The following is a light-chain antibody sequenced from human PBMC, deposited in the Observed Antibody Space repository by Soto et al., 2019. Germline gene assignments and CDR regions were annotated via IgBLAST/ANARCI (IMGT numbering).Light chain of an antibody. J-gene: IGKJ4*01. CDR2: DAS. CDR3: QQYDNLPPPT. Sequence: DIQMTQSPSSLSASVGDRVTITCQASQDIFTHLNWYQQKPGKAPKLLIYDASYLQTGVPSRFSGSGSGTDFTFTISSLQPEDIATYYCQQYDNLPPPTFGGGTKVEIK. CDR1: QDIFTH. V-gene: IGKV1-33*01.